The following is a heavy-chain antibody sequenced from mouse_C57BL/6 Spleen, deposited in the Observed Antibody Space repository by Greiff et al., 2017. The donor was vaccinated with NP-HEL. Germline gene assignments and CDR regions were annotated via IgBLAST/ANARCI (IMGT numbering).Heavy chain of an antibody. CDR2: ISYDGSN. V-gene: IGHV3-6*01. Sequence: DVQLQESGPGLVKPSQSLSLTCSVTGYSITSGYYWNWIRQFPGNKLEWMGYISYDGSNNYNPSLKNRISITRDTSKNQFFLKLNSVTTEDTATYYCASDGYPYAMDYWGQGTSVTVSS. D-gene: IGHD2-2*01. CDR3: ASDGYPYAMDY. CDR1: GYSITSGYY. J-gene: IGHJ4*01.